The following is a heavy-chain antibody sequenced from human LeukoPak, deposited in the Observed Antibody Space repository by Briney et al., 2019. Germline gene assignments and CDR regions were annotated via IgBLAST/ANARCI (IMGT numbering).Heavy chain of an antibody. D-gene: IGHD4-23*01. CDR1: GFTFSSYG. CDR2: IRYDGSNK. J-gene: IGHJ4*02. Sequence: GGSLRLSCAASGFTFSSYGMHWVRQAPGKGLQGVAFIRYDGSNKYYADSVKGRFTISRDNSKNTLYLQTNSLRAEDTAVYYCAPIMTTVVTRVFDYRGQGTLVTVPS. CDR3: APIMTTVVTRVFDY. V-gene: IGHV3-30*02.